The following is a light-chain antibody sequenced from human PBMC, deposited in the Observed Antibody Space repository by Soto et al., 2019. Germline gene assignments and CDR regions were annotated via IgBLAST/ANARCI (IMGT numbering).Light chain of an antibody. J-gene: IGLJ1*01. CDR3: SSYTSRSSSTYV. CDR2: DVS. Sequence: QSALTQPASVSGSPGQSITISRTGTSSDVGGYNYVSWYQQHPGKAPKLMIYDVSNRPSGVSNRFSGSKSGNTASLTISGLQAEDEADYYCSSYTSRSSSTYVFGTGTQLTVL. CDR1: SSDVGGYNY. V-gene: IGLV2-14*01.